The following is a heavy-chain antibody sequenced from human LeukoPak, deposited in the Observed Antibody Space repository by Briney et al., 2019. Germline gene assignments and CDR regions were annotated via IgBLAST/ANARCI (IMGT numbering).Heavy chain of an antibody. V-gene: IGHV4-39*07. J-gene: IGHJ3*02. D-gene: IGHD2-15*01. CDR2: IYYSGST. CDR1: GGSISSSSYY. Sequence: SETLSLTCTVSGGSISSSSYYWGWIRQPPGKGLEWIGSIYYSGSTYYNPSLKSRVTISVDTSKNQFSLKLSSVTAADTAVYYCARAPRGVVVKSDAFDIWGQGTMVTVSS. CDR3: ARAPRGVVVKSDAFDI.